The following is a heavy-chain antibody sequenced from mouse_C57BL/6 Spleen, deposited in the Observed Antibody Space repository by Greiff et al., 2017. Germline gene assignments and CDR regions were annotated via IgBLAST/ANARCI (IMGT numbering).Heavy chain of an antibody. CDR2: ISDGGSYT. V-gene: IGHV5-4*01. CDR3: ARDQGVWDY. D-gene: IGHD3-2*02. CDR1: GFTFSSYA. J-gene: IGHJ2*01. Sequence: EVQLVESGGGLVKPGGSLKLSCAASGFTFSSYAMSWVRQTPEKRLEWVATISDGGSYTYYPDNVKGRFTISRDNAKNNLYLQMSHLKSEDTAMYYCARDQGVWDYWGQGTTLTVSS.